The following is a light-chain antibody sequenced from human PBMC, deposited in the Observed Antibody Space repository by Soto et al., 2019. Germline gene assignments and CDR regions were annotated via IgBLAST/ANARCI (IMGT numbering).Light chain of an antibody. CDR3: SSYTSSNPRV. CDR2: DDT. J-gene: IGLJ1*01. Sequence: QSALTQPASVSGSPGQSITISCTGTSSDVGGYNYVSWYQQHPGKAPKLMIYDDTHRPSGVSNRFSGSKSGNTASLTISGLHAEDEADYYCSSYTSSNPRVFGSGTKLTVL. CDR1: SSDVGGYNY. V-gene: IGLV2-14*03.